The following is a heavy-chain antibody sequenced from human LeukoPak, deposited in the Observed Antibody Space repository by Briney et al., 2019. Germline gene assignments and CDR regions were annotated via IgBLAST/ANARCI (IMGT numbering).Heavy chain of an antibody. V-gene: IGHV3-11*01. CDR2: ISSSGDIL. J-gene: IGHJ4*02. D-gene: IGHD6-19*01. Sequence: GGSLRLSCAASGFTFTEYYMSWIRQTPGKGLEWVSDISSSGDILSYADSIQGRITISRDNAKNSLYLQMNSLRPDDTAVYYCARETVAGTFDYWGQGTLVTVSS. CDR1: GFTFTEYY. CDR3: ARETVAGTFDY.